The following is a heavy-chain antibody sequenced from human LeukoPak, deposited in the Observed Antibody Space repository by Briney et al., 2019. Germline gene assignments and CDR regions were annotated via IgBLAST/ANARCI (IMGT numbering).Heavy chain of an antibody. D-gene: IGHD7-27*01. CDR1: GFTFSSYG. V-gene: IGHV3-74*01. CDR3: ARETNWGPDY. Sequence: PGGSLRLSCAASGFTFSSYGMHWVRQAPGKGLVWVSRINSDGRSTSHADPVKGRFTISRDNAKNTLYLQMNSLRAEDTAVYYCARETNWGPDYWGQGTLVTVSS. CDR2: INSDGRST. J-gene: IGHJ4*02.